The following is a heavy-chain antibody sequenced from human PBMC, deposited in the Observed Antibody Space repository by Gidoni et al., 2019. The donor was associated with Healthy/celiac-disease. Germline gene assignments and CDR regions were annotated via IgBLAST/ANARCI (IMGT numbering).Heavy chain of an antibody. CDR1: GFSLSTRGVG. CDR3: AHIAVPTFGY. Sequence: QITLKESGPTLVKPTQTPKLTCTFAGFSLSTRGVGVGWIRQPPGNALEWLALIYWDDDKRYSPSLKSRLTTKDTSKNQVVLTLTNMDPVDTATYYCAHIAVPTFGYWGQGTLVTVSS. CDR2: IYWDDDK. J-gene: IGHJ4*02. V-gene: IGHV2-5*02. D-gene: IGHD3-10*02.